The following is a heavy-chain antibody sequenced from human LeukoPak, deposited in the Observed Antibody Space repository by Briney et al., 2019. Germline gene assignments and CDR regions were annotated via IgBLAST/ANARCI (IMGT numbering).Heavy chain of an antibody. V-gene: IGHV3-30*18. CDR2: ISYDGSNK. CDR1: GFTFSSYG. D-gene: IGHD3-10*01. CDR3: AKDRGRGIMVRGVSNWFDP. J-gene: IGHJ5*02. Sequence: PGRSLRLSCAASGFTFSSYGMHWVRQAPGKGLEWVAVISYDGSNKYYADSVKGRFTISRDNSKNTLYLQMNSLRAEDTAVYYCAKDRGRGIMVRGVSNWFDPWGQGTLVTVSS.